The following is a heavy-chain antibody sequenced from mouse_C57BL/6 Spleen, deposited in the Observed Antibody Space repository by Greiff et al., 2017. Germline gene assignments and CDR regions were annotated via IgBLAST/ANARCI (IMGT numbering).Heavy chain of an antibody. CDR3: ARMITRWYFDV. V-gene: IGHV1-66*01. D-gene: IGHD2-4*01. CDR1: GYSFTSYY. CDR2: IYPGSGNT. J-gene: IGHJ1*03. Sequence: VQLQQSGPELVKPGASVKISCKASGYSFTSYYIHWVKQRPGQGLEWIGWIYPGSGNTKYNEKFKGKATLTADTSSSTAYMQLSSLTSEDSAVYYCARMITRWYFDVWGTGTTVTVSS.